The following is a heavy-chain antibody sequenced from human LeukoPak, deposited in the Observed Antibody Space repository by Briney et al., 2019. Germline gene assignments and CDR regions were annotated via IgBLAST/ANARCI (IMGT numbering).Heavy chain of an antibody. Sequence: PSETLSLTCTVSGGSISSYYWSWIRQPPGKGLEWIGYIYTSGSTNYNPSLKSRVTISVDTSKNQLSLKLSSVTAADTAVYYCARGDCSSTSCFFDPWGQGTLVTVSS. CDR2: IYTSGST. J-gene: IGHJ5*02. CDR3: ARGDCSSTSCFFDP. V-gene: IGHV4-4*09. D-gene: IGHD2-2*01. CDR1: GGSISSYY.